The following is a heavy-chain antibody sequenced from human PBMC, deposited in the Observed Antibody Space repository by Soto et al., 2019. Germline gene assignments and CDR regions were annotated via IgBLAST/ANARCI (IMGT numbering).Heavy chain of an antibody. D-gene: IGHD2-2*01. CDR3: AKGPPLYCSSTSCTAYYYYGMDV. J-gene: IGHJ6*02. Sequence: GGSLRLSCAASGFTFGSYAMSWVRQAPGKGLEWVSAISGSGGSTYYADSVKGRFTISRDNSKNTLYLQMNSLRAEDTAVYYCAKGPPLYCSSTSCTAYYYYGMDVWGQGTTVTVSS. V-gene: IGHV3-23*01. CDR2: ISGSGGST. CDR1: GFTFGSYA.